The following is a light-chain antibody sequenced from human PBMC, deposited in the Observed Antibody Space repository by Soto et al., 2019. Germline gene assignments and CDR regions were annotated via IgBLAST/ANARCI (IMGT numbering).Light chain of an antibody. Sequence: DIPMTQSPSSLSASVGDRVTITCRASQRITTYLNWYQQKPGKAPKLLIYAASTLQSGVPSRFSGSGSGTDFTLTISSLQPEDFATYYCQQSYTTPRTFGLGTKVEIK. CDR1: QRITTY. J-gene: IGKJ1*01. CDR3: QQSYTTPRT. V-gene: IGKV1-39*01. CDR2: AAS.